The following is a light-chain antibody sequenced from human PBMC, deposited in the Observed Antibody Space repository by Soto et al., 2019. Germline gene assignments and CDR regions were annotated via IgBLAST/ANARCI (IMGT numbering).Light chain of an antibody. Sequence: DIQMTQSPSSLSASVGDRVTITCRASQSISRYLNWYQQKPGKAPKLLIYAASSLQSGVPSRFSGSGSGTDFTLTISSLQPEDFATYYCQQSYNKATFGPGTEVDI. CDR3: QQSYNKAT. V-gene: IGKV1-39*01. J-gene: IGKJ3*01. CDR2: AAS. CDR1: QSISRY.